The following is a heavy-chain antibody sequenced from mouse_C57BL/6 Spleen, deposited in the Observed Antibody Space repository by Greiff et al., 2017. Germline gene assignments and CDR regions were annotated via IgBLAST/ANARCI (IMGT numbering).Heavy chain of an antibody. CDR2: IDPSDSYT. CDR1: GYTFTSYW. J-gene: IGHJ3*01. CDR3: ATPYYYGSSSFAY. Sequence: QVQLQQPGAELVKPGASVKLSCKASGYTFTSYWMQWVKPRPGQGLEWIGEIDPSDSYTNYNQKFKGQATLTVDTSSSTAYMQLSSLTSDDSAVYYCATPYYYGSSSFAYWGQGTLVTVSA. D-gene: IGHD1-1*01. V-gene: IGHV1-50*01.